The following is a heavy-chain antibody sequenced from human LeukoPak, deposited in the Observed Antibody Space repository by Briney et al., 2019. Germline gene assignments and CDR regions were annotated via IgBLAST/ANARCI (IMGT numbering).Heavy chain of an antibody. CDR2: IYYTGST. CDR1: VDSISNYY. V-gene: IGHV4-59*01. CDR3: AARRAYYFDY. Sequence: PSETLSLTCTVSVDSISNYYWSWIRPPPGKGLEWFGYIYYTGSTNYNPSFKSRVTISVDTSKNQCSLKLSSVTAADTAVYYCAARRAYYFDYWGQGTLVTVSS. J-gene: IGHJ4*02.